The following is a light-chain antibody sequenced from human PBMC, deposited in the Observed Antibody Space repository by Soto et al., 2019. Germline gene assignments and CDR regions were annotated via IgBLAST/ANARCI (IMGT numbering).Light chain of an antibody. CDR1: TSNIGENT. V-gene: IGLV1-44*01. J-gene: IGLJ1*01. CDR2: VTD. Sequence: QSVLTQPPSVSGTLGQGVTISCSGSTSNIGENTVGWFQQLPGTAPKVLIYVTDKRPSGVPDRFSGSKSGTSAYLAISGLQSEDDADYYCAAWDGSLNGHVFGTGTKVTV. CDR3: AAWDGSLNGHV.